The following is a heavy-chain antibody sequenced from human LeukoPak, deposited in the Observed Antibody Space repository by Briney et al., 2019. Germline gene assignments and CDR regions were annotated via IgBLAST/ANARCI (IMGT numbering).Heavy chain of an antibody. J-gene: IGHJ6*03. CDR3: ARHSSGWYGYYYYYMDV. CDR1: GVTISSYY. D-gene: IGHD6-19*01. CDR2: IYDSGST. Sequence: SETLSLTCTTSGVTISSYYWSWIRQPPGKGLEWIGFIYDSGSTTYNPSLKSRLTITVNTTKNKFSLKLSSVSAADTAVYYCARHSSGWYGYYYYYMDVWGKGTTVTVSS. V-gene: IGHV4-59*08.